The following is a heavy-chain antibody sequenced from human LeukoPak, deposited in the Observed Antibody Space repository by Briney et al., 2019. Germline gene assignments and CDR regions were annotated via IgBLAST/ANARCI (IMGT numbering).Heavy chain of an antibody. CDR3: ARGGTYSSGWYYFDY. Sequence: SVKVSCKASGGTFSSYAISWVRQAPGQGLEWMGRIIPILGIANYAQKFQGRVTTTADKSTSTAYMELSSLRSEDTAVYYCARGGTYSSGWYYFDYWGQGTLVTVSS. CDR2: IIPILGIA. V-gene: IGHV1-69*04. CDR1: GGTFSSYA. D-gene: IGHD6-19*01. J-gene: IGHJ4*02.